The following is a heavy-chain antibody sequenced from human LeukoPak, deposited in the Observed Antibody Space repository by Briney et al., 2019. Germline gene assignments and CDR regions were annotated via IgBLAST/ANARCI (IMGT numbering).Heavy chain of an antibody. D-gene: IGHD4-23*01. J-gene: IGHJ2*01. Sequence: PSETLSLTCTVSGGSISSYYWSWIRQPAGKGLEWIGRIYTSGSTNYNPSLKSRVTMSVDTSNNQFSLKLSSVTAADTAVYYCARDWIPYGGNPRYFDLWGRGTLVTVSS. V-gene: IGHV4-4*07. CDR3: ARDWIPYGGNPRYFDL. CDR1: GGSISSYY. CDR2: IYTSGST.